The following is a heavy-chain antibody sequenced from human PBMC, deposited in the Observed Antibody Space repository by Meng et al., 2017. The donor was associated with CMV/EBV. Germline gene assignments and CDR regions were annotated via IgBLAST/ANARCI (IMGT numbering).Heavy chain of an antibody. D-gene: IGHD6-13*01. CDR1: GGTFSSYA. Sequence: SVKVSCKASGGTFSSYAISWVRQAPGQGLEWMGGIIPIFGTANYAQKFQGRVTITTDESTSTAYMELSSLRSEDTAVYYCARSFRFGHSSPTGYYYYGMDVWGQGTTVTVSS. J-gene: IGHJ6*02. CDR2: IIPIFGTA. CDR3: ARSFRFGHSSPTGYYYYGMDV. V-gene: IGHV1-69*05.